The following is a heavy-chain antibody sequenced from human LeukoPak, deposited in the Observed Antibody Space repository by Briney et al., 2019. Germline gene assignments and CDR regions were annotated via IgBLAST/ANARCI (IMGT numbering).Heavy chain of an antibody. Sequence: GGSLRLSCAASGFTFSSYAMSWVRQAQGKGLERVSVISGSGGSTYYADSVKGRFTISRDNSKNTLYLQMNSPRAEDTAVYYCAKAGGNTAMVGFFDYWGQGTLVTVSS. J-gene: IGHJ4*02. CDR2: ISGSGGST. V-gene: IGHV3-23*01. D-gene: IGHD5-18*01. CDR1: GFTFSSYA. CDR3: AKAGGNTAMVGFFDY.